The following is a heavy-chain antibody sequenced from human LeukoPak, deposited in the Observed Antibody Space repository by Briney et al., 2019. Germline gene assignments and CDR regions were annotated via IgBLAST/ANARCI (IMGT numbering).Heavy chain of an antibody. CDR3: TRDNSPGWFDP. V-gene: IGHV3-74*01. D-gene: IGHD5-18*01. CDR2: ISGDGATT. Sequence: GGSLRLSCAASGFTFTNYWMHWVRQAPGKGLVWVARISGDGATTAYADSLKGRFAISRDNAKNTLYLQMSSLRVEDTAVYYCTRDNSPGWFDPWGQGTLVTVSS. J-gene: IGHJ5*02. CDR1: GFTFTNYW.